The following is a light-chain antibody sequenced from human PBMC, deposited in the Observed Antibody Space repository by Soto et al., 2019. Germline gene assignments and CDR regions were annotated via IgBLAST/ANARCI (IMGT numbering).Light chain of an antibody. J-gene: IGKJ1*01. Sequence: DIQMTQSPSTLSASVGDRVTITGRASQSISSWLAWYQQKPGKAPKLLIYDASSLESGVPSRFSGSGSGTEFTLTISSLQPDDFATYYCLQYNSYPWTFGQGTKVDIK. CDR2: DAS. CDR1: QSISSW. V-gene: IGKV1-5*01. CDR3: LQYNSYPWT.